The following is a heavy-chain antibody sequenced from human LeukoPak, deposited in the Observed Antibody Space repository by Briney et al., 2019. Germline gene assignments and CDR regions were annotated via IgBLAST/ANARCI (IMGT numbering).Heavy chain of an antibody. Sequence: GGSLRLSCAASGFTFSSYWMSWVRQAPGKGLEWVANIKQDGSEKYYADSVKGRFTISRDNSKNTLYLQMNSLRAEDTAVYYCAKDYYGSGSYDFDYWGQGTLVTVSS. J-gene: IGHJ4*02. V-gene: IGHV3-7*01. D-gene: IGHD3-10*01. CDR3: AKDYYGSGSYDFDY. CDR1: GFTFSSYW. CDR2: IKQDGSEK.